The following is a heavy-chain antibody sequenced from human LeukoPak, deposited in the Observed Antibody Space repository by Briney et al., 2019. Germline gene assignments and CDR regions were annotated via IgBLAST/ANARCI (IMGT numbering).Heavy chain of an antibody. D-gene: IGHD3-10*01. V-gene: IGHV3-48*02. CDR2: ISSSSSTI. CDR3: ARDLSGRYAFDI. Sequence: GPLRLSCAASGFTFSSYSMIWVRQAPGKGLEWVSYISSSSSTIYYADSVKGRFTISRDNAKNSLYLQMNSLRDEDTAVYYCARDLSGRYAFDIWGQRTMVTVSP. CDR1: GFTFSSYS. J-gene: IGHJ3*02.